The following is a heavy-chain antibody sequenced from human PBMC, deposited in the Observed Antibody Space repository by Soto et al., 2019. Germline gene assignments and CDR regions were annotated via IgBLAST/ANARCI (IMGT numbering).Heavy chain of an antibody. Sequence: QVQLVESGGGVAQPGRSLRLSCAASGFTFSSYGMHWVRQAPGQGLEWAAGLWYDGSNKYYADSVKGRFTISRDNSKTTLYRKRTSLRAEDTAVYYCARERTIRLDSSSWYWFAPWGQGTMVTVS. J-gene: IGHJ5*02. CDR2: LWYDGSNK. V-gene: IGHV3-33*01. CDR1: GFTFSSYG. CDR3: ARERTIRLDSSSWYWFAP. D-gene: IGHD6-13*01.